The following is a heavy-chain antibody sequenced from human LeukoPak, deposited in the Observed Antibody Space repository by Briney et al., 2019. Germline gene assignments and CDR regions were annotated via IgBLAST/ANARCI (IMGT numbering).Heavy chain of an antibody. V-gene: IGHV3-74*01. CDR3: ARDRGRSSFAY. CDR1: GFTFSSYW. Sequence: GGSLRLSCAASGFTFSSYWMHWVRQAPGKGLVWVSRINTDGSTTNYADSVKGRFTISRDNAKNTLYLQMNGLRAEDTAVYYCARDRGRSSFAYWGQGNLVSVS. CDR2: INTDGSTT. J-gene: IGHJ4*02. D-gene: IGHD1-26*01.